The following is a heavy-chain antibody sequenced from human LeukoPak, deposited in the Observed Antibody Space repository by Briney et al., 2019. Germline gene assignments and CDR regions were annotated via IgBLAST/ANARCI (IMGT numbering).Heavy chain of an antibody. CDR2: ISYDGRNN. J-gene: IGHJ4*02. Sequence: GGSLRLSCAASGFNCSSYGMHWVHQAPGKELEWVAVISYDGRNNYYGDSVKGRFTISRDNSKNTLYLQMNSLRGEDTAVYYCAKDPRQGIYSGYLMEFDYWGQGTLVTVSS. V-gene: IGHV3-30*18. CDR3: AKDPRQGIYSGYLMEFDY. D-gene: IGHD5-12*01. CDR1: GFNCSSYG.